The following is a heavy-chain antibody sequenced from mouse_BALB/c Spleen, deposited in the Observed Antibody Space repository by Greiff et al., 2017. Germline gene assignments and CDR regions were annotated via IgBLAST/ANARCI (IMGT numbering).Heavy chain of an antibody. J-gene: IGHJ4*01. Sequence: QVHVKQPGAELVKPGASVKLSCKASGYTFTSYWMHWVKQRPGQGLEWIGEINPSNGRTNYNEKFKSKATLTVDKSSSTAYMQLSSLTSEDSAVYYCARVGGLRRSMDYWGQGTSVTVAS. D-gene: IGHD2-4*01. CDR3: ARVGGLRRSMDY. CDR1: GYTFTSYW. CDR2: INPSNGRT. V-gene: IGHV1S81*02.